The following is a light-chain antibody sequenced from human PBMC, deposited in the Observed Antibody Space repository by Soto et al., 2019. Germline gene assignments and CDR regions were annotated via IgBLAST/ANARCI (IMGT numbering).Light chain of an antibody. J-gene: IGKJ1*01. V-gene: IGKV1-5*03. CDR1: QSISSW. CDR3: QQYNSYST. CDR2: KAS. Sequence: DIQMTQSPSTLSASVGDRVTITCRASQSISSWLAWYQQKPGKAPKLLIYKASSLESGVPSRFSGSGSGTEFTLTISSLQPDDFAPYYCQQYNSYSTFGQETKVDIK.